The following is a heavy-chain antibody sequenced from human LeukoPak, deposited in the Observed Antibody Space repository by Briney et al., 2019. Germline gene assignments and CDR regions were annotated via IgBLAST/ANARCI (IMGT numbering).Heavy chain of an antibody. CDR1: GFTFSSYE. D-gene: IGHD5-18*01. J-gene: IGHJ4*01. Sequence: PGGSLRLSCAASGFTFSSYEMNWVRQAPGKGLEWVSYISSSGSTIYYADSVKGRFTISRDNAKNSLYLQMNSLRAEDTAVYYCARLDVDTAMVIDYWGHGTLVTVSS. CDR3: ARLDVDTAMVIDY. V-gene: IGHV3-48*03. CDR2: ISSSGSTI.